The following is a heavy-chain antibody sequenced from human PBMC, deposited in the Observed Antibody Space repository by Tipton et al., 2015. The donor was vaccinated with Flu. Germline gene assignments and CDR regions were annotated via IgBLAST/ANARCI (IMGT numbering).Heavy chain of an antibody. CDR2: INWNGDST. CDR1: GFNFDDYG. CDR3: GRDTLPGAMTLPNFDP. J-gene: IGHJ5*02. V-gene: IGHV3-43D*03. Sequence: VQSGGSLRLSCVASGFNFDDYGMHWVRQGPGKGLEWVSFINWNGDSTYYTDSVRGRFTISRDNSNNFLFLDMTSLRPEDTAFYFCGRDTLPGAMTLPNFDPRGQGTLVTVSS. D-gene: IGHD2-2*01.